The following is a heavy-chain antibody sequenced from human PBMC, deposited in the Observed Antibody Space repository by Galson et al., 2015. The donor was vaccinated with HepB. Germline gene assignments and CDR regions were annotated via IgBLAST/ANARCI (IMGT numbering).Heavy chain of an antibody. CDR2: ITADKRTT. CDR1: GYTFSTYG. D-gene: IGHD3-10*01. V-gene: IGHV1-3*01. J-gene: IGHJ4*02. Sequence: KASGYTFSTYGMHWVRQAPGERLEWMGSITADKRTTRYSQRSQGRVTITSDTSANIGYLEVTSLTFEDTAIYFCARSDYGSGGGAYWGQGTLVTVSS. CDR3: ARSDYGSGGGAY.